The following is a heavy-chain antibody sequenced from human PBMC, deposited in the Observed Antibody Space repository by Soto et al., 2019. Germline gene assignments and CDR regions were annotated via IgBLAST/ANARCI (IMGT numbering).Heavy chain of an antibody. CDR2: VIPIFGTA. V-gene: IGHV1-69*13. CDR1: GGTFSSYA. Sequence: VASVKVSCKASGGTFSSYAISWVRQAPGQGLEWMGGVIPIFGTANHAQKFQGRVTITADESTSTAYMELSSLRSEDTAVYYCARERQQWLNDYWGQGTLVTVSS. CDR3: ARERQQWLNDY. D-gene: IGHD6-19*01. J-gene: IGHJ4*02.